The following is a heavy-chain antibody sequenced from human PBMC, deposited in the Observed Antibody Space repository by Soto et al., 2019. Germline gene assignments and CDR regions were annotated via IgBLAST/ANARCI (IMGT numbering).Heavy chain of an antibody. CDR2: IYYSGST. J-gene: IGHJ4*02. CDR3: ARNSRAYCGGDCYPYYFDY. D-gene: IGHD2-21*02. V-gene: IGHV4-31*03. Sequence: QVQLQESGPGLVKPSQTLSLTCTVSGGSISSGGYYWSWIRQHPGKGLEWIGYIYYSGSTYYNPSLKSRVTISVDTSKNQLSLKLSSVTAADTAVYYCARNSRAYCGGDCYPYYFDYWGQGTLVTVSS. CDR1: GGSISSGGYY.